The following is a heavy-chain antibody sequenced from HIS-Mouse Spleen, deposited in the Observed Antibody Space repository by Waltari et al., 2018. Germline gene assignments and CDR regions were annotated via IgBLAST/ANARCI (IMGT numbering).Heavy chain of an antibody. CDR3: ARDNGQSGTYPSY. CDR1: GFTFSSYA. Sequence: QVQLVESGGGVVQPGRSLRLSCAASGFTFSSYAMHWVRQDPGKGRRGVAVISDDGSTTYYAASVKGRFTISRDNSKNTLYLQMTSLRAEDTAVYYCARDNGQSGTYPSYWGQGTLVTVSS. J-gene: IGHJ4*02. D-gene: IGHD3-10*01. CDR2: ISDDGSTT. V-gene: IGHV3-30-3*01.